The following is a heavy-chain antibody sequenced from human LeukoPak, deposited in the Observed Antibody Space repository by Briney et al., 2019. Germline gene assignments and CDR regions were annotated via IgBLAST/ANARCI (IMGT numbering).Heavy chain of an antibody. CDR1: KYTHSTYY. D-gene: IGHD2/OR15-2a*01. Sequence: GLSQRLLQAVSKYTHSTYYMFWVRRPPGKGLEWVAYLKQDGSEKNYVDSVKGRFTISRDNAKNSLYLQMNSRRAEDTAVYCCARNRASLDYWGQGALVTVSS. J-gene: IGHJ4*02. V-gene: IGHV3-7*04. CDR2: LKQDGSEK. CDR3: ARNRASLDY.